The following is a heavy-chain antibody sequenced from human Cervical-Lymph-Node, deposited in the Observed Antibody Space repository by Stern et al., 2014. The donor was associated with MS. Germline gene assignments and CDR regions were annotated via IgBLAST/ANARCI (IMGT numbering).Heavy chain of an antibody. CDR3: ARGLLGSDNAFDI. J-gene: IGHJ3*02. CDR1: GYTFTSYG. CDR2: ISAYYAHR. V-gene: IGHV1-18*01. Sequence: VQLVESGAEVKKPGASVKVSCKASGYTFTSYGISWVRKAPGQGLEWMGWISAYYAHRNHAHKLQCRITITSDTSTSTAYMELRSLRSDDTAVYYCARGLLGSDNAFDIWGQGTMVTFSS. D-gene: IGHD2-21*01.